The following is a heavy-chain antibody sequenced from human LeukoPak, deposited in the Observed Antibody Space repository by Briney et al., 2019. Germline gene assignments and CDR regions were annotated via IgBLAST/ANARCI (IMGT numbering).Heavy chain of an antibody. CDR3: TRDGAYYDSSGYFYYYYGMDV. CDR2: IRSKAYGGTT. CDR1: GFTFGDYA. V-gene: IGHV3-49*04. J-gene: IGHJ6*02. D-gene: IGHD3-22*01. Sequence: PGGSLRLSCTASGFTFGDYAMNWVRQAPGKGLEWVGFIRSKAYGGTTEYAASVKGRFTISRDDSKSIAYLQMNGLKTEDTAVYYCTRDGAYYDSSGYFYYYYGMDVWGQGTTVTVSS.